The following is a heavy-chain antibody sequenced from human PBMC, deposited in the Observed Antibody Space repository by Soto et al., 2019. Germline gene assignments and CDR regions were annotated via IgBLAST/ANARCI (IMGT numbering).Heavy chain of an antibody. Sequence: PGESLKISCKGSGYTFTGYYMHWVRQAPGQGLEWMGWINPNSGGTNYAQKFQGWVTMTRDTSISTAYMELSRLRSDDTAVYYCARGRGLRYFDRLYYFDYWGQGALVTVSS. CDR1: GYTFTGYY. CDR3: ARGRGLRYFDRLYYFDY. CDR2: INPNSGGT. D-gene: IGHD3-9*01. J-gene: IGHJ4*02. V-gene: IGHV1-2*04.